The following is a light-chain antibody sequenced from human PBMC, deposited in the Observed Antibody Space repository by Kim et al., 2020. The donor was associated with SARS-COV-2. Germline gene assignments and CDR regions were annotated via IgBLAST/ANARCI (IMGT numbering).Light chain of an antibody. Sequence: ASVGDGVTLTCRASQGITSALAWYQQKPGKAPKLLIYAASTLENGVPPRFSGSGSGTDFTLTISSLQPEDFATYYCQQFNGYPLTFGGGTKVDIK. CDR2: AAS. V-gene: IGKV1-13*02. CDR3: QQFNGYPLT. CDR1: QGITSA. J-gene: IGKJ4*01.